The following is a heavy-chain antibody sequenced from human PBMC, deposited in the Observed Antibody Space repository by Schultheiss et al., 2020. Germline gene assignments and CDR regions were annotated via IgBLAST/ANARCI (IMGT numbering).Heavy chain of an antibody. CDR1: GGSFSGYY. D-gene: IGHD3-22*01. J-gene: IGHJ4*02. CDR2: IYYSGST. V-gene: IGHV4-34*01. Sequence: SETLSLTCAVYGGSFSGYYWSWIRQPPGKGLEWIGYIYYSGSTNYNPSLKSRVTISVDTSKNQFSLKLSSVTAADTAVYYCAPYDSSGYPFDWGQGTLVTVSS. CDR3: APYDSSGYPFD.